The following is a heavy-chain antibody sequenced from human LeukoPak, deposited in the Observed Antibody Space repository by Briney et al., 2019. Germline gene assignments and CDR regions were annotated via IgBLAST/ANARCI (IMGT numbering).Heavy chain of an antibody. CDR2: ISGSGGST. V-gene: IGHV3-23*01. CDR1: GFTFSSYA. Sequence: GGSLRLSCAASGFTFSSYAMSWVRQAPGKGLEWVSAISGSGGSTYYADSVKGRFTISRDNSKNTLYLQMNSLRAEDTAVYYCAKDLFREELPNAFDIWSQGTMVTVSS. D-gene: IGHD1-7*01. J-gene: IGHJ3*02. CDR3: AKDLFREELPNAFDI.